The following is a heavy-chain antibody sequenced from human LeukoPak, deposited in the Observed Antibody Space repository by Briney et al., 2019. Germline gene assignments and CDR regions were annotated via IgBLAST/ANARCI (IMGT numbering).Heavy chain of an antibody. J-gene: IGHJ4*02. Sequence: SETLSLTCTVSGGSISSSSYYWGWIRQPPGKGLEWIGSIYYSGSTYYNPSLKSRVTISVDTSKNQFSLKLSSVTAADTAVYYCARDWRLRLGELSFFDYWGQGTLVTVSS. CDR2: IYYSGST. V-gene: IGHV4-39*07. D-gene: IGHD3-16*02. CDR3: ARDWRLRLGELSFFDY. CDR1: GGSISSSSYY.